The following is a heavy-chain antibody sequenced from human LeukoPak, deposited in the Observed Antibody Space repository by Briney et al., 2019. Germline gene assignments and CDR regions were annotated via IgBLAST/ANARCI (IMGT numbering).Heavy chain of an antibody. CDR2: IRYDGSNK. CDR1: GFTFSSYG. V-gene: IGHV3-30*02. CDR3: AKDRDQRDQLPIGGYLDY. D-gene: IGHD2-2*01. Sequence: GGSLRLSCAASGFTFSSYGMHWVRQVPGKGLEWVAFIRYDGSNKYYADSVKGRFTISRDNSKNTLYLQMNSLRAEDTAVYYCAKDRDQRDQLPIGGYLDYWGQGTLVTVSS. J-gene: IGHJ4*02.